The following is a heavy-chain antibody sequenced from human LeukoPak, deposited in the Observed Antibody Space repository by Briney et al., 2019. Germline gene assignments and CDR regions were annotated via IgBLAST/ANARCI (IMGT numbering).Heavy chain of an antibody. D-gene: IGHD6-19*01. Sequence: SETLSLTCTVSGYSISSGYYWAWIRQPPGKGLEWIGSFYYSGSTYYNPSLKNRVTISIDTSKNQFSLRLSSVTAADTAVYYCALYSSGWYSRFDHWGQGTLVTVSS. CDR2: FYYSGST. J-gene: IGHJ4*02. CDR1: GYSISSGYY. CDR3: ALYSSGWYSRFDH. V-gene: IGHV4-38-2*02.